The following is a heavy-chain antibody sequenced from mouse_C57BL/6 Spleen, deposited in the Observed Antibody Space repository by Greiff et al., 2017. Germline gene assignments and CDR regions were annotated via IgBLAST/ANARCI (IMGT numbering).Heavy chain of an antibody. J-gene: IGHJ4*01. CDR3: ARNRYYGSYYYAMDY. V-gene: IGHV1-26*01. CDR2: INPNNGGT. D-gene: IGHD1-1*01. Sequence: VQLQQSGPELVKPGASVKISCKASGYTFTDYYMNWVKQSHGKSLEWIGDINPNNGGTSYNQKFKGKATLTVDKSSSTAYMELRSLTSEDSAVYYCARNRYYGSYYYAMDYWGQGTSVTVSS. CDR1: GYTFTDYY.